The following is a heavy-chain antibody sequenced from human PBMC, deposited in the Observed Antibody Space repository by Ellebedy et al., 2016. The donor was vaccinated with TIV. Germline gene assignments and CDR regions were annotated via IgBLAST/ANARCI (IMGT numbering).Heavy chain of an antibody. Sequence: GGSLRLSCAGSGFTFSSYAMTWFRQAPGKGLEWVSTISISGDSTYYTDSVKGRFTISRDNSRKTLYLQMNSLRAEDTAVYYCAKEWPSYTSTFGYWGQGTLVTVSS. D-gene: IGHD3-3*02. CDR3: AKEWPSYTSTFGY. CDR1: GFTFSSYA. V-gene: IGHV3-23*01. J-gene: IGHJ4*02. CDR2: ISISGDST.